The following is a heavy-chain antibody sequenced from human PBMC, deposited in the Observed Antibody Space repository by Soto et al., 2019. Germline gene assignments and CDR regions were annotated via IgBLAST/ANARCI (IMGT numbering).Heavy chain of an antibody. Sequence: EVQLLESGGGLVQPGGSLRLSCAASGFTFSIFAMSWVRQAPGKGLEWVSSIGGGDHDRYYTDSVRGRFTISRDNSKNTVFLTMNSLRAEDTAIYYCVKDRMDHNSVWDPFDIWGQGTMVTVSS. V-gene: IGHV3-23*01. D-gene: IGHD1-20*01. J-gene: IGHJ3*02. CDR3: VKDRMDHNSVWDPFDI. CDR2: IGGGDHDR. CDR1: GFTFSIFA.